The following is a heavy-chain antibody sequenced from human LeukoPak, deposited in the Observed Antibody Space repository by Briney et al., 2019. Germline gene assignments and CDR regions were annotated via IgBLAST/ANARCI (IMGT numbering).Heavy chain of an antibody. CDR2: IYTSGST. J-gene: IGHJ6*03. V-gene: IGHV4-61*02. CDR1: GGSISSGSYY. CDR3: ARDAHDYCMDV. Sequence: SQTLSLTCTVSGGSISSGSYYWSWIRQPAGKGLEWIGRIYTSGSTNYNPSLKSRVTISVDTSKNQFSLKLSSVTAADTAVYYCARDAHDYCMDVWGKGTTVTVSS.